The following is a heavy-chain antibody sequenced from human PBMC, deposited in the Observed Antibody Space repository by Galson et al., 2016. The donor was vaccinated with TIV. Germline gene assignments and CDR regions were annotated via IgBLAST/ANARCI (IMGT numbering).Heavy chain of an antibody. CDR3: STFTTTYYDTLTDHESDY. J-gene: IGHJ4*02. CDR1: GFTFTNAW. D-gene: IGHD3-9*01. CDR2: IRSEIDGGTT. V-gene: IGHV3-15*01. Sequence: LRLSCAASGFTFTNAWMSWVRQAPGKGLEWVGRIRSEIDGGTTDSAAPVKGRFTIPRDDSRNTLYLQRHSLKPADTALYFSSTFTTTYYDTLTDHESDYWGLGTLVIVSP.